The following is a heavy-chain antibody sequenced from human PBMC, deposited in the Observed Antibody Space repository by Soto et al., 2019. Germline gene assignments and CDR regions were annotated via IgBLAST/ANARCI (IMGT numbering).Heavy chain of an antibody. CDR2: INHSGST. V-gene: IGHV4-34*01. J-gene: IGHJ5*02. D-gene: IGHD4-17*01. Sequence: SETLSLTCAVYGGSFSGYYWSWIRQPPGKGLEWIGEINHSGSTNYNPSLKSRVTISVDTSKNQFSLKLSSVTAADTAVYYCARGRDYGDYPFDPWGQGTLVTVSS. CDR1: GGSFSGYY. CDR3: ARGRDYGDYPFDP.